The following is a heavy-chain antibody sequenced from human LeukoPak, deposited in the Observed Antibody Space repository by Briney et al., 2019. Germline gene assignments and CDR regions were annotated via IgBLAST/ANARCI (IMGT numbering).Heavy chain of an antibody. V-gene: IGHV3-53*01. CDR3: AREGSGSYSDY. J-gene: IGHJ4*02. D-gene: IGHD3-10*01. Sequence: PGGSLRLSCAASGFTVSSNYMSWVRQAPGKGLEWVSVIYSGGSTYYADSVKGRFTISRDNSKNTLYLQMNSLRAEDTAVYYCAREGSGSYSDYWGQGTLVTVSS. CDR2: IYSGGST. CDR1: GFTVSSNY.